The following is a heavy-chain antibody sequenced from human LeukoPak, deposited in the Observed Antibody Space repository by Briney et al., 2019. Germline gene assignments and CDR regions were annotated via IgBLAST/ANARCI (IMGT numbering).Heavy chain of an antibody. J-gene: IGHJ4*02. CDR3: ARDGYSGYSSGIFDY. V-gene: IGHV4-59*01. Sequence: SETLSLTCTVSGGSISSYYWSWIRQPPGKGLEWIGYIYHSGSTNYNPSLKSRVTISVDTSKNQFSLQLSSVTAADTAVYYCARDGYSGYSSGIFDYWGQGTLVTVSS. CDR2: IYHSGST. D-gene: IGHD6-19*01. CDR1: GGSISSYY.